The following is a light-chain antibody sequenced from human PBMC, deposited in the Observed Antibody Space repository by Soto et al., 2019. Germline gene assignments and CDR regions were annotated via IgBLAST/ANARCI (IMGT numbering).Light chain of an antibody. Sequence: QSALTQPASVSGSPGQSITISCTGTSSDVGVYNYVSWYQQHPGKAPKLMIYEVSDRPSGVSNRVSGSKSGNTASLTISGLHAEDEADYYCSSYTSSGTYVFGTGTKLTVL. V-gene: IGLV2-14*01. CDR3: SSYTSSGTYV. CDR2: EVS. CDR1: SSDVGVYNY. J-gene: IGLJ1*01.